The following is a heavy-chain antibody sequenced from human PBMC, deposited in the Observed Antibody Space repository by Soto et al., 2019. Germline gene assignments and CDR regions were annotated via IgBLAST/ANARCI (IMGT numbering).Heavy chain of an antibody. J-gene: IGHJ4*02. V-gene: IGHV3-23*01. CDR3: AGPAYSFQDD. CDR1: GFTFSSFA. D-gene: IGHD5-18*01. CDR2: ISGSGDGT. Sequence: GGSLRLSWAASGFTFSSFALSWVRQAPGKGREWVSAISGSGDGTDYADSVKGRFTSSRETSNNTLYLEMKSLRAEDTAVYYCAGPAYSFQDDWGQGALVTVSS.